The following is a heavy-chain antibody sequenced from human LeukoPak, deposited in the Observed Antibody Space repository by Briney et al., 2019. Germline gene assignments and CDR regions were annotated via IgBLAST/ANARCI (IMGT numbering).Heavy chain of an antibody. D-gene: IGHD3-22*01. J-gene: IGHJ4*02. CDR2: ISGSSICI. V-gene: IGHV3-21*01. CDR3: ARDPPYYAGSGYYYDY. CDR1: GFTFSTYS. Sequence: GGSLRLSCAASGFTFSTYSMNWARQAPGKGLEWVSSISGSSICIYYADSVKGRFTISRDNAKNSLYLQLNSLRAEDTAVYYCARDPPYYAGSGYYYDYWGQGTLVTVSS.